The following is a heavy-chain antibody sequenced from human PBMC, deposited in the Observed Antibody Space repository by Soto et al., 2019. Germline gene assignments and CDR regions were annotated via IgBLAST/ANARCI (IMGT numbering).Heavy chain of an antibody. Sequence: QVQLVQSGAEVKKPGASVKVSCKASGYTFTSYGISWVRQAPGQGLEWMGWISAYNGNTNYAQKLQGRVTTTTDTFTGTAYMEPRSLRCDDTAVYYCARDLGGIDYAPVDYWGEGTLVTVSS. V-gene: IGHV1-18*01. CDR3: ARDLGGIDYAPVDY. D-gene: IGHD1-26*01. CDR2: ISAYNGNT. CDR1: GYTFTSYG. J-gene: IGHJ4*02.